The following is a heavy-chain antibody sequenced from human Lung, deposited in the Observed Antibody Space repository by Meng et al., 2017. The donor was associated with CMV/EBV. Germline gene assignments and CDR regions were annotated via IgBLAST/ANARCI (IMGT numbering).Heavy chain of an antibody. CDR2: ISYDGSNK. CDR3: ARVNIVVVPAAPLDV. J-gene: IGHJ6*02. Sequence: GESLKISCAASGFTFSSYTMNWVRQAPGKGLEWVAVISYDGSNKYYADSVKGRFTISRDNSKNTLYLQMNSLRAEDTAVYYCARVNIVVVPAAPLDVWGQGTTVTVSS. CDR1: GFTFSSYT. D-gene: IGHD2-2*01. V-gene: IGHV3-30-3*01.